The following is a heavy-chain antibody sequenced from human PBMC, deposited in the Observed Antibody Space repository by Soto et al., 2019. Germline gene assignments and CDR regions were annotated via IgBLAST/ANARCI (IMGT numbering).Heavy chain of an antibody. CDR1: GYTFTSYG. CDR3: AEVVPADDGTWSAP. CDR2: ISAYNGNT. J-gene: IGHJ5*02. V-gene: IGHV1-18*01. D-gene: IGHD2-2*01. Sequence: ASVKVSCKASGYTFTSYGISWVRQAPGQGLEWMGWISAYNGNTNYAQKLQGRVTMTTDTSTSTAYMELRSLRSDDTAVYYCAEVVPADDGTWSAPWGQGTLVTVSS.